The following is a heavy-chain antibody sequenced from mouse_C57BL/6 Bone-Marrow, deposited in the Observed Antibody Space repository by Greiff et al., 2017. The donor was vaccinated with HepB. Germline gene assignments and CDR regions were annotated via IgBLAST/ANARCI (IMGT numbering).Heavy chain of an antibody. Sequence: EVKLMESGGDLVKPGGSLKLSCAASGFTFSSYGMSLVRQTPDKRLEWVATISSGGSYTYYPDSVKGRFTISRDNAKNTLYLQMSSLKSEDTAMYYCARTYGNYAMDYWGQGTSVTVSS. J-gene: IGHJ4*01. CDR1: GFTFSSYG. CDR2: ISSGGSYT. CDR3: ARTYGNYAMDY. D-gene: IGHD2-1*01. V-gene: IGHV5-6*01.